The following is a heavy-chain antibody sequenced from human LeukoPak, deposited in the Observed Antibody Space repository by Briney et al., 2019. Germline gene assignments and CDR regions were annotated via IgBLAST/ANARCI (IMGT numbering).Heavy chain of an antibody. V-gene: IGHV1-8*02. CDR3: AGLPAGYSGRRGDFDY. Sequence: GCSVKVSCKASRYTYTSYEINWVRQATGQELEWMGWMNPNSGYTGYAQKFNGRVTVTRDTSISTAYMELSRLRSDDTAVYYCAGLPAGYSGRRGDFDYWGQGTLVTVSS. CDR1: RYTYTSYE. D-gene: IGHD1-26*01. CDR2: MNPNSGYT. J-gene: IGHJ4*02.